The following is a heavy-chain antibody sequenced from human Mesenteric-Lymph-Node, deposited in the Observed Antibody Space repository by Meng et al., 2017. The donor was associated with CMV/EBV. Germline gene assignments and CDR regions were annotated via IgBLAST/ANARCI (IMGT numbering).Heavy chain of an antibody. J-gene: IGHJ3*02. Sequence: GESLKISCAASGFTFDDYAMHWVRQAPGKGLEWVSLISWDGGSTYYADSVKGRFTISRDNSKNSLYLQMNSLRAEDTALYYCAKDSAAAGWGAFDIWGQGTTVTVSS. CDR3: AKDSAAAGWGAFDI. CDR1: GFTFDDYA. V-gene: IGHV3-43D*03. CDR2: ISWDGGST. D-gene: IGHD2-2*01.